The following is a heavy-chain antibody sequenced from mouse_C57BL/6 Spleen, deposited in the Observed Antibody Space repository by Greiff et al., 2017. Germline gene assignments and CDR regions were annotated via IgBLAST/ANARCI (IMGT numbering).Heavy chain of an antibody. Sequence: VQLQQSGAELVKPGASVKLSCTASGFNIKDYYMHWVKQRTEQGLEWIGRIDPEDGETKSAPKFQGKATITADTSSNTAYLQLSSLTSEDTAVXYCARGSYDYEGVFAYWGQGTLVTVSA. V-gene: IGHV14-2*01. J-gene: IGHJ3*01. CDR3: ARGSYDYEGVFAY. CDR2: IDPEDGET. D-gene: IGHD2-4*01. CDR1: GFNIKDYY.